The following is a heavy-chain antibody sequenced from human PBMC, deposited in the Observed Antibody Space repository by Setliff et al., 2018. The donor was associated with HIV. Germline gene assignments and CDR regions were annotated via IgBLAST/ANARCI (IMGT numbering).Heavy chain of an antibody. CDR1: GGSISSGYY. J-gene: IGHJ6*03. D-gene: IGHD2-21*02. V-gene: IGHV4-38-2*02. CDR3: TRDLWGDDYYYNNMDV. Sequence: RASETLSLTCTVSGGSISSGYYWGWIRQPPGKGLEWIGHINTSGSTKYNPSLKSRVTISVDTSRNQFSLKVTSVTAADTAVYYCTRDLWGDDYYYNNMDVWGKGTTVTVSS. CDR2: INTSGST.